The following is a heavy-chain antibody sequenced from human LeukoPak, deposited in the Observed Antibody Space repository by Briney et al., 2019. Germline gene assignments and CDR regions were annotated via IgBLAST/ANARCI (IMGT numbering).Heavy chain of an antibody. J-gene: IGHJ4*02. CDR2: IYYSGST. CDR1: GGSVSSGNYY. D-gene: IGHD3-22*01. CDR3: ARVDSSGYYRYYFDC. V-gene: IGHV4-61*01. Sequence: PSETLSLTCTVSGGSVSSGNYYWSWIRQPPGKGLEWIGYIYYSGSTNYNPSLKSRVTISVDTSKNQFSLKLSSVTAADTALYYCARVDSSGYYRYYFDCWGQGTLVTVSS.